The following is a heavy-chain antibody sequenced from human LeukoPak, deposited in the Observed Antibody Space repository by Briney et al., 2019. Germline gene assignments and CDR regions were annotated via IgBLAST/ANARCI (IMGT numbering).Heavy chain of an antibody. V-gene: IGHV3-66*01. J-gene: IGHJ4*02. CDR2: IYSGGST. D-gene: IGHD1-26*01. Sequence: XXXAAXXFTVXSXXMSWVRQAPGKXLEWVSVIYSGGSTYYADSVKGRFTISRDNSKNTLYLQMNSLRAEDTAVYYCARGKGATSPFDYWGQGTLVTVSS. CDR1: XFTVXSXX. CDR3: ARGKGATSPFDY.